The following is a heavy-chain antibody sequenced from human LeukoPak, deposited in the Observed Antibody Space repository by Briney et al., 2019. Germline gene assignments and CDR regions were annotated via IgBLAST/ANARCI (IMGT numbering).Heavy chain of an antibody. CDR3: AMWDATGTYRGFVT. CDR2: IFRSGST. V-gene: IGHV4-34*12. D-gene: IGHD1-1*01. J-gene: IGHJ4*02. Sequence: PGGSLRLSCAASGFTFSSYAMHWVRQAPGKGLEWIGEIFRSGSTNYNPSLKSRVTLSVDTSKSQFSLKLSSVTAADTAIYYCAMWDATGTYRGFVTWGQGILVTVSS. CDR1: GFTFSSYA.